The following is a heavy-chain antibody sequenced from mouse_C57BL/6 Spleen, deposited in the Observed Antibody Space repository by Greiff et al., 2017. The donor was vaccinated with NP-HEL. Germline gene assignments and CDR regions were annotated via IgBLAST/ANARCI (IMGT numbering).Heavy chain of an antibody. CDR2: INPNNGGT. V-gene: IGHV1-22*01. CDR3: ARPSTMISYYFDY. D-gene: IGHD2-4*01. CDR1: GYTFTDYN. J-gene: IGHJ2*01. Sequence: VQLQQSGPELVKPGASVKMSCKASGYTFTDYNMHWVKQSHGKSLEWIGYINPNNGGTSYNQKFKGKATLTVNKSSSTAYMELRSLTSEDSAVYYCARPSTMISYYFDYWGQGTTLTVSS.